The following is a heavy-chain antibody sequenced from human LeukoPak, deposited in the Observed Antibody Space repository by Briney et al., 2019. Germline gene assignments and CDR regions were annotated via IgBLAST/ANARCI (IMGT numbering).Heavy chain of an antibody. CDR3: ARAICGGDCYKDY. V-gene: IGHV4-34*01. CDR2: INHSGST. D-gene: IGHD2-21*02. Sequence: PSETLSLTCAVYGGSFSGYYWSWIRQPPGKGLEWIGEINHSGSTNYNPSLKSRVTISVDTSKNQFSLKLSSVTAADTAVYYRARAICGGDCYKDYWGQGTLVTVSS. J-gene: IGHJ4*02. CDR1: GGSFSGYY.